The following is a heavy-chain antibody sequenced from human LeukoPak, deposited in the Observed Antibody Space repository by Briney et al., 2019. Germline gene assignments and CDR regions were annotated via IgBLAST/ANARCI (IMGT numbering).Heavy chain of an antibody. CDR2: INHSGST. D-gene: IGHD4-17*01. CDR3: ARVTTTEVDY. V-gene: IGHV4-34*01. Sequence: SETLSLTCAVYGGSFSGYYWSWIRQPPGKGLEWIGEINHSGSTNYNPSLKSRVTISVDTSKNQFSLKPSSVTAADTAVYYCARVTTTEVDYWGQGTLVTVSS. J-gene: IGHJ4*02. CDR1: GGSFSGYY.